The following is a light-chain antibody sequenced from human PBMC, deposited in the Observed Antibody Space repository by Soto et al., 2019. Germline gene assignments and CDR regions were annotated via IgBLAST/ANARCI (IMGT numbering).Light chain of an antibody. CDR1: QGISSY. V-gene: IGKV1-8*01. Sequence: AMRMTQSPSSFSGSRGDRGTSAGRVSQGISSYLAWYQQKPGKAPKLLIYAASTLQSGVPSRFSGSGSGTDFTLTISCLQSEHFATYYCQQYYSYPQITFGQGTRLEIK. CDR2: AAS. CDR3: QQYYSYPQIT. J-gene: IGKJ5*01.